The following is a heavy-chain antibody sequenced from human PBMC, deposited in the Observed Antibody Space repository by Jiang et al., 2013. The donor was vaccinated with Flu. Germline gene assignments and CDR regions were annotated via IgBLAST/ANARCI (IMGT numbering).Heavy chain of an antibody. Sequence: VQLVESGGGLVQPGGSLRLSCAASGLTSGSFAVTWVRQAPGKGLEWVSTISGRGDDPFYADSVKGRFTISRDNSENKAYLQMNSLRADDTAVYYCAKGGHFSFLYYWGQGTPVTVSS. V-gene: IGHV3-23*04. J-gene: IGHJ4*02. CDR3: AKGGHFSFLYY. CDR2: ISGRGDDP. D-gene: IGHD3-3*01. CDR1: GLTSGSFA.